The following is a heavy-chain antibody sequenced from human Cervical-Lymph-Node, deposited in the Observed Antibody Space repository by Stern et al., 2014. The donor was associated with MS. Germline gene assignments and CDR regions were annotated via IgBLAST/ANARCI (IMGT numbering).Heavy chain of an antibody. D-gene: IGHD6-19*01. J-gene: IGHJ1*01. Sequence: QDQLVQSGSELKKPGASVKVSCKASGYSFISEGMNWVRQAPGQGLEWMGWINTETGNPTYAQGFTGRFVFSLDTSVSTTYLQINSLKAEDTAVYYCARAVAPWEHWGQGTLVTFSS. CDR2: INTETGNP. V-gene: IGHV7-4-1*02. CDR3: ARAVAPWEH. CDR1: GYSFISEG.